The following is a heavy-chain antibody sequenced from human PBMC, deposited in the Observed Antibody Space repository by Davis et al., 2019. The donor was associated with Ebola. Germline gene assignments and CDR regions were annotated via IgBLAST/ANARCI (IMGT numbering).Heavy chain of an antibody. J-gene: IGHJ4*02. CDR1: GFTFSSYA. CDR3: ARGLRQWLGTLDY. V-gene: IGHV3-30-3*01. D-gene: IGHD6-19*01. Sequence: GESLKISCAASGFTFSSYAMHWIRQAPGKGLEWVAVISYDGSNKYYADSVKGRFTISRDNSKNTLYLQMNSLRAEDTAVYYCARGLRQWLGTLDYWGQGTLVTVSS. CDR2: ISYDGSNK.